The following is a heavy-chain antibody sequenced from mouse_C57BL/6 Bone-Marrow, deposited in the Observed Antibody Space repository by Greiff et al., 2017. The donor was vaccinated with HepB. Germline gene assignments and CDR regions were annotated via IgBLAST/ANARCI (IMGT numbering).Heavy chain of an antibody. D-gene: IGHD2-12*01. J-gene: IGHJ3*01. V-gene: IGHV1-64*01. CDR1: GYTFTSYW. CDR2: IHPNSGST. CDR3: ARLGDDGAWFAY. Sequence: VQLQQSGAELVKPGASVKLSCKASGYTFTSYWMHWVKQRPGQGLEWIGMIHPNSGSTNYNEKFKSKATLTVDKSSSTAYMQLSSLTSEDSAVYYCARLGDDGAWFAYWGQGTLVTVSA.